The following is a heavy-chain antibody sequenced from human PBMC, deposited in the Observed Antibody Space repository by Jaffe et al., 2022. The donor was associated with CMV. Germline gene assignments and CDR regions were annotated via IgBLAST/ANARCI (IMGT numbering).Heavy chain of an antibody. CDR2: ISSSSSYI. D-gene: IGHD2-15*01. Sequence: EVQLVESGGGLVKPGGSLRLSCAASGFTFSSYSMNWVRQAPGKGLEWVSSISSSSSYIYYADSVKGRFTISRDNAKNSLYLQMNSLRAEDTAVYYCARGGYCSGGSCYNFDYWGQGTLVTVSS. J-gene: IGHJ4*02. CDR1: GFTFSSYS. CDR3: ARGGYCSGGSCYNFDY. V-gene: IGHV3-21*01.